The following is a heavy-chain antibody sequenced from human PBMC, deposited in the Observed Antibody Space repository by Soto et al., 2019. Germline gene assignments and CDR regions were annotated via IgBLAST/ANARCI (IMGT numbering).Heavy chain of an antibody. CDR1: GFNFNSYW. Sequence: EVQLVESGGGLVQPGGSLRLSCAASGFNFNSYWMSWVRQAPGKGLEWVANIKQDGREKHYVDSVKGRFTISRDNAKNSGYLQMNSLRDEDSAVYYCTRDEAAAKDWGQGTLVTVSS. CDR2: IKQDGREK. V-gene: IGHV3-7*01. J-gene: IGHJ4*02. CDR3: TRDEAAAKD. D-gene: IGHD2-15*01.